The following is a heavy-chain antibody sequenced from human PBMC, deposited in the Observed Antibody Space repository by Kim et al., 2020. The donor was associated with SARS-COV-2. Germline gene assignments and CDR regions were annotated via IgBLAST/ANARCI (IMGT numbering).Heavy chain of an antibody. D-gene: IGHD1-1*01. V-gene: IGHV1-69*04. CDR2: IIPILGIA. Sequence: SVKVSCKASGGTFSSYAISWVRQAPGQGLEWMGRIIPILGIANYAQKFQGRVTITADKSTSTAYMELSSLRSEDTAVYYCARLSILWSLEVYYYYGMDVWGQGTTVTVSS. CDR1: GGTFSSYA. J-gene: IGHJ6*02. CDR3: ARLSILWSLEVYYYYGMDV.